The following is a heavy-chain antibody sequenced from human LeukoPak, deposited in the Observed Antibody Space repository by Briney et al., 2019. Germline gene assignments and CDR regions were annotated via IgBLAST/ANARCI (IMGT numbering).Heavy chain of an antibody. CDR1: GFTFSSYN. Sequence: GGSLRLSCAASGFTFSSYNMNWVRQAPGKGLEWVSSITSGSSYIYYADSVKGRFTISRDNAKNSLYLQMNSLRAEDTAVYYCAVDTAMGSFDYWGQGTLVTVSS. CDR2: ITSGSSYI. CDR3: AVDTAMGSFDY. D-gene: IGHD5-18*01. J-gene: IGHJ4*02. V-gene: IGHV3-21*01.